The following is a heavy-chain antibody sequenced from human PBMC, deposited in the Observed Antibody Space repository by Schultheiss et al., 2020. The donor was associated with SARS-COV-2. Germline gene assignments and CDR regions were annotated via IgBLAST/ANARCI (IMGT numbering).Heavy chain of an antibody. D-gene: IGHD1-26*01. CDR1: AFTFSNYG. V-gene: IGHV3-33*08. J-gene: IGHJ4*02. Sequence: GGSLRLSCAASAFTFSNYGMHWVRQAPGKGLEWVAVIWYDGSKKYYADSVKGRFTISRDTFENTLHLQMSSLRAEDTAVYYCARIVGASDFDYWGQGTLVTVSS. CDR2: IWYDGSKK. CDR3: ARIVGASDFDY.